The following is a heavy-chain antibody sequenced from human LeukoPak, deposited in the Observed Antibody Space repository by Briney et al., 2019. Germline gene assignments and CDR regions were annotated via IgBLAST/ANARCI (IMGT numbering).Heavy chain of an antibody. Sequence: PSETLSLTCTVSGGSISSSRYYWGWIRQPPGKGLEWIGNIYYNGDTYYNPSLKSRVTISVDTSKNQFSLKLSSVTAADTAVYYCARSIVPGTRKIDYWGQGTLVTVSS. CDR3: ARSIVPGTRKIDY. J-gene: IGHJ4*02. CDR1: GGSISSSRYY. CDR2: IYYNGDT. V-gene: IGHV4-39*01. D-gene: IGHD6-19*01.